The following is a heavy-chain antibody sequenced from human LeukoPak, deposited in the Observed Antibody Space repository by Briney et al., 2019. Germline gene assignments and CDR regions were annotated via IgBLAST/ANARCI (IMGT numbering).Heavy chain of an antibody. Sequence: GGSLRLSCAAYGFTVSSYAMGSVRQAPGNGLEWASSISVNGGSTYYADSVKGPFPISRANTKNTLYLQMHSLRAEDTAVYYCAKDRGRGYSSGWFTKLGIQHYYFDYWGQGTLVTVSS. CDR2: ISVNGGST. CDR3: AKDRGRGYSSGWFTKLGIQHYYFDY. CDR1: GFTVSSYA. V-gene: IGHV3-23*01. J-gene: IGHJ4*02. D-gene: IGHD6-19*01.